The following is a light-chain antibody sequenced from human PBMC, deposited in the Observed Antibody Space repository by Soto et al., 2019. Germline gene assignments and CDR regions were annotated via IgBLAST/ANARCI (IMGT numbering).Light chain of an antibody. CDR2: GNS. CDR1: SSNIGAGYD. CDR3: QSYDSSRSGRGV. J-gene: IGLJ1*01. V-gene: IGLV1-40*01. Sequence: QTVVTQPPSVSGAPGQRVTISCTGSSSNIGAGYDVHWYQQLPGTAPKLLIYGNSNRPSGVPDRFSGSKSGTSASLAITGLQAEDEADYYCQSYDSSRSGRGVFGTGTKLTVL.